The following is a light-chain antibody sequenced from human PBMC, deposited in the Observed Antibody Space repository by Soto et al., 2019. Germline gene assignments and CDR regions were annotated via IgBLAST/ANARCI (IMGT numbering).Light chain of an antibody. CDR3: QQYNTFPWT. CDR1: QGISSW. J-gene: IGKJ1*01. Sequence: DIQGTQSPSTLSASVGARATILCRASQGISSWLAWYQQKPGKAPKALIYKASSLESGVPSRFSGSESGTEFTLTISSLQPDDFATYYCQQYNTFPWTFGQGTKVEVK. CDR2: KAS. V-gene: IGKV1-5*03.